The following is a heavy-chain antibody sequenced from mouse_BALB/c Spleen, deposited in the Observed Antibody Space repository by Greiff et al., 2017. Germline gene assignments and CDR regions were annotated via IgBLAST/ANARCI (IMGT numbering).Heavy chain of an antibody. J-gene: IGHJ4*01. Sequence: QVQLKESGAELVKPGASVKLSCKASGYTFTSYYMYWVKQRPGQGLEWIGEINPSNGGTNFNEKFKSKATLTVDKSSSTAYMQLSSLTSEDSAVYYCTRRKFITTAPYAMDYWGQGTSVTVSS. CDR1: GYTFTSYY. CDR3: TRRKFITTAPYAMDY. V-gene: IGHV1S81*02. CDR2: INPSNGGT. D-gene: IGHD1-2*01.